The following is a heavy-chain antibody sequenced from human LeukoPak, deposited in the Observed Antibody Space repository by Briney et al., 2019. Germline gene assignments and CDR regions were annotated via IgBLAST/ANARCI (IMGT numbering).Heavy chain of an antibody. V-gene: IGHV4-39*07. CDR3: ARDGQFYAFDI. Sequence: PSETLSLTCTVSGGSISSSSYYWGWIRQPPGTGLEWIGSIYYSGSTYYNPSLKSRVTISVDTSKNQFSLKLSSVTAADTAVYYCARDGQFYAFDIWGQGTMVTVSS. CDR1: GGSISSSSYY. J-gene: IGHJ3*02. CDR2: IYYSGST.